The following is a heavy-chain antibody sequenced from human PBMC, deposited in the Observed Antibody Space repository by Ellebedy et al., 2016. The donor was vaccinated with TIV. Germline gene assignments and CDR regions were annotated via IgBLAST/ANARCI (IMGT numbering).Heavy chain of an antibody. CDR1: GYTFSTHY. D-gene: IGHD3-9*01. V-gene: IGHV1-46*01. J-gene: IGHJ4*02. CDR2: VDPTGGSP. CDR3: ARFEASSFEY. Sequence: ASVKVSFKASGYTFSTHYIHWVRQAPGQGLEWMGIVDPTGGSPTYSQKFQGRLTMTRDTSTSTVSMELSSLRSEDTAIYYCARFEASSFEYWGQGTLVTVSS.